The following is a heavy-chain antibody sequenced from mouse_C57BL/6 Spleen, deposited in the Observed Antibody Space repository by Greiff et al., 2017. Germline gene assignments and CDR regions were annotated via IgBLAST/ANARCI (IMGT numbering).Heavy chain of an antibody. J-gene: IGHJ1*03. D-gene: IGHD1-1*01. V-gene: IGHV3-6*01. CDR3: ARDSPSTTVVARDWYFDV. CDR2: ISYDGST. CDR1: GYSITSGYY. Sequence: EVQLQEPGPGLVKPSQSLSLTCSVTGYSITSGYYWNWIRQFPGNKLEWMDYISYDGSTNYNPSLKNRISITRDTSMNQFFLKLNSVTTEDTATYSWARDSPSTTVVARDWYFDVWGTGTTVTVSS.